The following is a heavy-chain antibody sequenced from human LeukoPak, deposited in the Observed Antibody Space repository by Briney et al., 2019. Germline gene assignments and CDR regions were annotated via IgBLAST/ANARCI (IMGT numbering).Heavy chain of an antibody. CDR2: IKQDGSRK. J-gene: IGHJ6*02. CDR1: GFTFSGYW. Sequence: GGSLRLSCVASGFTFSGYWMTWVSQAPGKGLEWLASIKQDGSRKHFLDSLKGRFTISRDNAKNSVYLQMNSLRVEDTAVYYCGRDMDVWGQGTTVTVSS. CDR3: GRDMDV. V-gene: IGHV3-7*01.